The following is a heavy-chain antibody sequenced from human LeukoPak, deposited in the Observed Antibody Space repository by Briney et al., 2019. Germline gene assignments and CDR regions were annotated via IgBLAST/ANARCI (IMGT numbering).Heavy chain of an antibody. CDR1: GFRFGRDW. D-gene: IGHD2-2*01. Sequence: PGGSLRLTCVASGFRFGRDWISWVRQAPGKGLEWVACVKQDGTEKNYVVSVWGRFTVSVDNGKNSLYLQMNSLRAADTAKYYCATLDSTKSVLWGRGTAVIVSS. CDR2: VKQDGTEK. V-gene: IGHV3-7*01. CDR3: ATLDSTKSVL. J-gene: IGHJ1*01.